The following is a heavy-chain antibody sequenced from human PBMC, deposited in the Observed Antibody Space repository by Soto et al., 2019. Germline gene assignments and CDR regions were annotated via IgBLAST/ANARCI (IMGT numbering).Heavy chain of an antibody. CDR2: ISAYNGNT. J-gene: IGHJ5*02. CDR1: GYTFTSYG. V-gene: IGHV1-18*01. CDR3: AGELGDGYNWNWFDP. Sequence: QVQLVQSGAEVKKPGASVKVSCKASGYTFTSYGISWVRQAPGQGLEWMGWISAYNGNTNYAQKLQGRVTMTTDTSXXTAYMELRSLRSDDTAVHYCAGELGDGYNWNWFDPWGQGTLVTVSS. D-gene: IGHD5-12*01.